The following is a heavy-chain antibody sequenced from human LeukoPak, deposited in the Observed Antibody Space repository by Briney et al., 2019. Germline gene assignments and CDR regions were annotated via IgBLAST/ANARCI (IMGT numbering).Heavy chain of an antibody. D-gene: IGHD4-11*01. CDR2: ISDSGGTT. CDR3: ARSGGLQKFDY. Sequence: GGSLRLSCAASGFTFSSYGMHWVRQAPGKGLEWVSAISDSGGTTYYADSVKGRFTISRDTSKNTLYLQMNSLRAEDTAVYYCARSGGLQKFDYWGQGTLVTVSS. V-gene: IGHV3-23*01. J-gene: IGHJ4*02. CDR1: GFTFSSYG.